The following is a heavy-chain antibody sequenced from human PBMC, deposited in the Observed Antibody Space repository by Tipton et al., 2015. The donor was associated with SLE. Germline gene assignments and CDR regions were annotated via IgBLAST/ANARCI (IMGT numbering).Heavy chain of an antibody. J-gene: IGHJ4*02. CDR3: ARGYSSSWSLDY. V-gene: IGHV4-39*07. CDR1: GGSISSSSYY. D-gene: IGHD6-13*01. Sequence: TLSLTCTVSGGSISSSSYYWGWIRQPPGKGLEWIGSIYYIGSTNYNPSLKSRVTISVDTSKNQFSLKLSSVTAADTAVYYCARGYSSSWSLDYWGQGTLVTVSS. CDR2: IYYIGST.